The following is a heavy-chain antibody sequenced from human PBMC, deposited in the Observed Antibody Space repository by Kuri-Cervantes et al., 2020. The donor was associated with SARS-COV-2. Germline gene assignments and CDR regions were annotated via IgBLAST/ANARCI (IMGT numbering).Heavy chain of an antibody. Sequence: ASVKVSCKASGYTFTSYDINWVRQATGRGLGWMGWMNPNSGNTGYAQKFQGRVTMTRNTSISTAYMELRSLRSDDTAVYYCARGRKTSPGPWNGFDIWGQGTMVTVSS. CDR1: GYTFTSYD. CDR3: ARGRKTSPGPWNGFDI. V-gene: IGHV1-8*01. CDR2: MNPNSGNT. J-gene: IGHJ3*02. D-gene: IGHD1-1*01.